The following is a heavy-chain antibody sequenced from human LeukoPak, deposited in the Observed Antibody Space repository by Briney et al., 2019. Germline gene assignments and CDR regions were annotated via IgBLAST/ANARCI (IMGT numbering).Heavy chain of an antibody. CDR3: ARPDTLYDSSGYAWDY. V-gene: IGHV3-21*01. D-gene: IGHD3-22*01. J-gene: IGHJ4*02. Sequence: GGSLRLSCAASGFTFSSYSMNWVRQAPGKGLEWVSSISSSSSYIYYADLVKGRFTISRDNAKNSLYLQMNSLRAEDTAVYYCARPDTLYDSSGYAWDYWGQGTLVTVSS. CDR1: GFTFSSYS. CDR2: ISSSSSYI.